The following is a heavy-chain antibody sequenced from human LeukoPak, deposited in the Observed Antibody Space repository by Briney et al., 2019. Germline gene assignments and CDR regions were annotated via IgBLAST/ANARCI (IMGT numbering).Heavy chain of an antibody. Sequence: SETLSLTCTVSGGSISSSSYYWGWIRQPPGKGLEWIGEINHSGSTNYNPSLKSRVTISVDTSKNQFSLKLSSVTAADTAVYYCARLPSRYQLLYIAAAGLAWPTEFDYWGQGTLVTVSS. J-gene: IGHJ4*02. CDR1: GGSISSSSYY. D-gene: IGHD2-2*02. CDR2: INHSGST. CDR3: ARLPSRYQLLYIAAAGLAWPTEFDY. V-gene: IGHV4-39*07.